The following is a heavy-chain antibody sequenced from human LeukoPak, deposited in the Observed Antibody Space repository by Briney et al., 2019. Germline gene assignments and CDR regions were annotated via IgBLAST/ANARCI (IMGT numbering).Heavy chain of an antibody. CDR1: GFTFSSYA. CDR3: ARDYRWLPFDY. CDR2: ISGSGGST. Sequence: GGSLRLSCAASGFTFSSYAMSWVRQAPGKGLEWVSAISGSGGSTYYADSVKGRFTISRDNSKNTLYLQMNSLRAEDTAVCYCARDYRWLPFDYWGQGTLVTVSS. D-gene: IGHD5-24*01. J-gene: IGHJ4*02. V-gene: IGHV3-23*01.